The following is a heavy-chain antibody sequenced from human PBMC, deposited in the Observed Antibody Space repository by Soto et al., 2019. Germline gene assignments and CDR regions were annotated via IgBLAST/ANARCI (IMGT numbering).Heavy chain of an antibody. CDR3: AKMLYYDFWSGYSHYFDD. D-gene: IGHD3-3*01. Sequence: LRLSCAASGFTFSSYAMSWVRQAPGKGLQWVSAISGSGAGLYYADSVKGRFTTSRDKSKNTLYLQMSSLRAEDTAVYYCAKMLYYDFWSGYSHYFDDWGQGTLVTVSS. CDR2: ISGSGAGL. V-gene: IGHV3-23*01. J-gene: IGHJ4*02. CDR1: GFTFSSYA.